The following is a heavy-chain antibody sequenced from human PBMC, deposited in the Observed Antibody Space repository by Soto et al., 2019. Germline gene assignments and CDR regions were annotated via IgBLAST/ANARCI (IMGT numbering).Heavy chain of an antibody. CDR3: ARVRDSSGYYYAVDY. CDR2: IYYSGST. D-gene: IGHD3-22*01. J-gene: IGHJ4*02. V-gene: IGHV4-30-4*01. Sequence: SETLSLTCTVSGGSISSGDYYWSWIRQPPGKGLEWIGYIYYSGSTYYNPSLKSRVTISVDTSKNQLSLKLSSVTAADTAVYYCARVRDSSGYYYAVDYWGQGTLVTVSS. CDR1: GGSISSGDYY.